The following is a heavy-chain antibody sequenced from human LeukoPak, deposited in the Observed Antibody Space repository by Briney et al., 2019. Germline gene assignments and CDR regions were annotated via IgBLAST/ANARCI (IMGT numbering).Heavy chain of an antibody. CDR2: ISPEGSTT. Sequence: GASLRLSRAPPGFTFSIHDMSSVRQVPDKGLGWVSEISPEGSTTHYLHSVKDRFIIYRDNSQNTLYLQMNSMRAEDTAVYYCAGIHYWPKWGQGTLVTVSS. CDR3: AGIHYWPK. J-gene: IGHJ4*02. D-gene: IGHD2-15*01. V-gene: IGHV3-23*01. CDR1: GFTFSIHD.